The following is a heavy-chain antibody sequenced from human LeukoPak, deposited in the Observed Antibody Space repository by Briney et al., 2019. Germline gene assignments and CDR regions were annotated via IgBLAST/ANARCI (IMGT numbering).Heavy chain of an antibody. D-gene: IGHD5/OR15-5a*01. V-gene: IGHV4-4*09. CDR2: IYAGGKT. J-gene: IGHJ4*02. Sequence: SETLSLTCTVSGGSIGSYYWTWIRQAPGRGLEWMGYIYAGGKTRSSPSLESRVSISVDTSKRQFSLKLTSVTAADTAANYCARGVSGFWLSFDLWGQGALVSVSS. CDR1: GGSIGSYY. CDR3: ARGVSGFWLSFDL.